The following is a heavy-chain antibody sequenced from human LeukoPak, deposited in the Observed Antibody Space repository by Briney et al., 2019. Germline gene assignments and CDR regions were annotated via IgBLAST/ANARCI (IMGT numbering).Heavy chain of an antibody. Sequence: GGSLRLSCAASGFTFSSYSMNWVRQAPGKGLEWVSSISSSSSYIYYADSVKGRFTISRDNAKNSLYLQMNSLRAEDTAVYHCARNPLSRWLVRGNDYWGQGTLVTVSS. V-gene: IGHV3-21*01. D-gene: IGHD6-19*01. CDR3: ARNPLSRWLVRGNDY. CDR2: ISSSSSYI. J-gene: IGHJ4*02. CDR1: GFTFSSYS.